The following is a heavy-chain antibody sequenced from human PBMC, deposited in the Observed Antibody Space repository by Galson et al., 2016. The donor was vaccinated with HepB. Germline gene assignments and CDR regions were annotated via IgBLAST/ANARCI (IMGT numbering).Heavy chain of an antibody. J-gene: IGHJ4*02. CDR2: ISSSSTYI. V-gene: IGHV3-21*01. D-gene: IGHD1-1*01. Sequence: SLRLSCAASGFTFSSYSMNWVRQAPGKGLEWVSFISSSSTYIYYADSVRGRFTISRDNAENSLYLQMNSLRAEDTAVYYCARLVENWNEAGRFDSWGQGTLVTVSS. CDR1: GFTFSSYS. CDR3: ARLVENWNEAGRFDS.